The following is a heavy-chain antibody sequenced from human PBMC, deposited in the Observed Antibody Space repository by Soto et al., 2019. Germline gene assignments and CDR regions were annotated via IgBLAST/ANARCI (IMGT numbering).Heavy chain of an antibody. J-gene: IGHJ4*02. Sequence: ASETLSLTCTVSGGSISSSSYYWGWIRQPPGKGLEWIGSIYYSGRTSYNPSLKSRATISVDTSTNPLSRELTSMPPAPPAVSYCARQVRKTKYYFDYWGRGTLVTVSS. V-gene: IGHV4-39*01. CDR1: GGSISSSSYY. D-gene: IGHD1-7*01. CDR3: ARQVRKTKYYFDY. CDR2: IYYSGRT.